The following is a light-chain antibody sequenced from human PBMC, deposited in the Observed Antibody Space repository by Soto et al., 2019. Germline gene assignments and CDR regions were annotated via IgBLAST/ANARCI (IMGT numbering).Light chain of an antibody. CDR2: DAS. Sequence: EIVLTQSPATLSLSPGERATLSCRASQSVSSYLAWYQQKSGQAPRLLIYDASNRVTGIPARFSGSGSGTDFTLTISSLEPEDFAVYYCQHRSNWQEFTFGPGTKVEIK. V-gene: IGKV3-11*01. CDR3: QHRSNWQEFT. CDR1: QSVSSY. J-gene: IGKJ3*01.